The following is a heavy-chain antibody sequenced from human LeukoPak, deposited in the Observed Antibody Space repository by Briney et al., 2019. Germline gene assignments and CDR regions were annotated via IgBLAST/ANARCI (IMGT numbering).Heavy chain of an antibody. CDR3: ARGPYNWNDGVVD. Sequence: GRSLRLSCAASGFTFSSYAMHWVRQAPGKGLEWVAVISYDGSNKSYADSVKGRFTISRDNSKNTLYLQMNSLRAEDTAVYYCARGPYNWNDGVVDWGQGTLVTVSS. V-gene: IGHV3-30*04. CDR2: ISYDGSNK. J-gene: IGHJ4*02. D-gene: IGHD1-1*01. CDR1: GFTFSSYA.